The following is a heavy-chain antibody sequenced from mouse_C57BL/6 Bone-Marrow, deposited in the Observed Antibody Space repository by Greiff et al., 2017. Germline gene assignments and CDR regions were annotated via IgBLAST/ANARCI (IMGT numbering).Heavy chain of an antibody. CDR3: ARSGKTGTFWYFDV. CDR1: GYTFTSYW. J-gene: IGHJ1*03. V-gene: IGHV1-53*01. Sequence: VQLQQSGTELVKPGASVKLSCKASGYTFTSYWMHWVKQRPGQGLEWIGNINPSNGGTNYNEKFKSKATLTVDKSSSTAYMQLSSLTSEDSAVYYCARSGKTGTFWYFDVWGTGTTVTVSS. CDR2: INPSNGGT. D-gene: IGHD4-1*01.